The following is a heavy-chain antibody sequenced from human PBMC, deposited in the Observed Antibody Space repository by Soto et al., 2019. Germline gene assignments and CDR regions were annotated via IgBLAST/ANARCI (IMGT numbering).Heavy chain of an antibody. D-gene: IGHD4-17*01. Sequence: ASVKVSCKASGYTFTGYYMHWVRQAPGQGLEWMGWINPNSGGTNYAQKFQGWVTMTRDTSISTAYMELSRLRSDDMAVYYCARDYGDYITYFDYWGQGTLVTVSS. J-gene: IGHJ4*02. CDR1: GYTFTGYY. V-gene: IGHV1-2*04. CDR2: INPNSGGT. CDR3: ARDYGDYITYFDY.